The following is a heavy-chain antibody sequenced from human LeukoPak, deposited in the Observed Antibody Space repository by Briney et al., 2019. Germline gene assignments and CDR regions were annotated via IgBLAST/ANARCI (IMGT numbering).Heavy chain of an antibody. V-gene: IGHV3-7*01. CDR2: IMKDGGDK. J-gene: IGHJ4*02. Sequence: GGSLRLSCEVSGFSLNNVNLNWVRQAPGKGLEWVANIMKDGGDKQYVDSVSGRFTISRDNGKNSVYLQMNGLRAEDTAVYYCVRDRDFYVFDLWGQGTLVTVSS. CDR3: VRDRDFYVFDL. CDR1: GFSLNNVN. D-gene: IGHD3-10*02.